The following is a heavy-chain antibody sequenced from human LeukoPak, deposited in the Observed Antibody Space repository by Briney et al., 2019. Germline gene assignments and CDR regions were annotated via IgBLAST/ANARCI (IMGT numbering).Heavy chain of an antibody. J-gene: IGHJ5*02. CDR3: ARGRTGYSSSWVFDP. CDR1: GGSFSGYY. V-gene: IGHV4-34*01. CDR2: INHSGST. Sequence: SETLSLTCAVYGGSFSGYYWSSIRQPPGKGLEWIGEINHSGSTNYNPSLRTRVTISVDTSKNQFSLKLSSVTAADTAVYYCARGRTGYSSSWVFDPWGQGTLVTVSS. D-gene: IGHD6-13*01.